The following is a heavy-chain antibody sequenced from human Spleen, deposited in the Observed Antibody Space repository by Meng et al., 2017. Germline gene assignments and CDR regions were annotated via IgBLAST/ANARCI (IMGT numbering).Heavy chain of an antibody. CDR3: ARDEDISAAGKLFGDY. V-gene: IGHV1-2*06. Sequence: QVQLVHVGAVVKQPGASVNVSCKPSGDPFPDYYNHWVRRAPGQGLEWMGRINPKSGDTHYAQKFQARVTMTGDTSISTAYMELSGLRSDDTAMYYCARDEDISAAGKLFGDYWGQGTLVTVSS. CDR1: GDPFPDYY. J-gene: IGHJ4*02. D-gene: IGHD6-25*01. CDR2: INPKSGDT.